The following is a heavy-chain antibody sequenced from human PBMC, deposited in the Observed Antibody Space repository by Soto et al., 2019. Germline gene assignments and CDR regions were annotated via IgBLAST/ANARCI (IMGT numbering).Heavy chain of an antibody. J-gene: IGHJ4*02. CDR2: ISWNSGSI. CDR1: GFTFDDYA. Sequence: EVQLVESGGGLVQPGRSLRLSCAASGFTFDDYAMHWVRQAPGKGLEWVSGISWNSGSIGYADSVKGRFTISRDNAKNTMYLQMHSLRAEDTSLYYCAKAPARYYGSGSLDYWGQGTLVTVSS. V-gene: IGHV3-9*01. D-gene: IGHD3-10*01. CDR3: AKAPARYYGSGSLDY.